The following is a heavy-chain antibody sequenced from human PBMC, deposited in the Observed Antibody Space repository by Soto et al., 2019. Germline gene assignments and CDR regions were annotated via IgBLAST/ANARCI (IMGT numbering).Heavy chain of an antibody. CDR1: GGSISSYY. CDR3: AREMWGVYFWSGSQYTRYTDV. D-gene: IGHD3-3*01. CDR2: IYYSGST. J-gene: IGHJ6*03. V-gene: IGHV4-59*01. Sequence: SETLSLTCTVSGGSISSYYWSWIRQPPGKGLEWIGYIYYSGSTNYNPSLKSRVTISVDTSKNQFSLKLSSVTAADTAVYYCAREMWGVYFWSGSQYTRYTDVWRNGTTITV.